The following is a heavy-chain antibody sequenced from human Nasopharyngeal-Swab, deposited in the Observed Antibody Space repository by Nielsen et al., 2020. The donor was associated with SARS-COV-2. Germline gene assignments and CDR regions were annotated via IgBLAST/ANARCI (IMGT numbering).Heavy chain of an antibody. J-gene: IGHJ5*02. Sequence: LRLSCAVSGGSISSGGYSWSWIRQPPGKGLEWIGYIYHSGSTYYNPSLKSRVTISVDTSKNQFSLKLSSVTAADTAVYYCAREPSMVRGPFDPWGQGTLVTVSS. CDR3: AREPSMVRGPFDP. D-gene: IGHD3-10*01. CDR1: GGSISSGGYS. CDR2: IYHSGST. V-gene: IGHV4-30-2*01.